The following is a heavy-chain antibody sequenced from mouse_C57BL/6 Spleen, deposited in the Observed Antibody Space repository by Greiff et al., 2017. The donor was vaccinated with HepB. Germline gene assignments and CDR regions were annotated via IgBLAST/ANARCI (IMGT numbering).Heavy chain of an antibody. Sequence: QVQLQQPGAELVMPGASVKLSCKASGYTFTSYWMHWVKQRPGQGLEWIGEIDPSDSYTNYNQKFKGKSTLTVDKSTITAYMQLSSLTSEDSAVYYGARADYYGSIYFDYWGQGTTLTVSS. V-gene: IGHV1-69*01. CDR1: GYTFTSYW. CDR3: ARADYYGSIYFDY. CDR2: IDPSDSYT. D-gene: IGHD1-1*01. J-gene: IGHJ2*01.